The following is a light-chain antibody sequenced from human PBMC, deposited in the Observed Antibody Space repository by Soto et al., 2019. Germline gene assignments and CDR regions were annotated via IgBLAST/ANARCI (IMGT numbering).Light chain of an antibody. CDR1: QSILYSSNNKNY. CDR3: HQYYSSPFT. V-gene: IGKV4-1*01. Sequence: DIVMTQSPDSLAVSLGERATINCKSSQSILYSSNNKNYLTWYQQRPGQPPKLLIYWASTRESGVPDRFSGSGSGTDVTLTISSLQAEDVAVYYCHQYYSSPFTFGQGTKLEIK. J-gene: IGKJ2*01. CDR2: WAS.